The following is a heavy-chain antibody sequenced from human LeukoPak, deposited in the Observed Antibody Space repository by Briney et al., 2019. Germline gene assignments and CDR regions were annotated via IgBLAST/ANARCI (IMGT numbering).Heavy chain of an antibody. Sequence: GGSLRLSCAASGFTFSDYYMSWIRQAPGKGLEWVSYISSSGSTIYYADSVKGRFTISRDNAKNSLYLQMNSLRAEDTAVYYCARFYDSSGYYFDYYYGMDVWGQGTTVTVSS. CDR3: ARFYDSSGYYFDYYYGMDV. CDR1: GFTFSDYY. D-gene: IGHD3-22*01. J-gene: IGHJ6*02. CDR2: ISSSGSTI. V-gene: IGHV3-11*01.